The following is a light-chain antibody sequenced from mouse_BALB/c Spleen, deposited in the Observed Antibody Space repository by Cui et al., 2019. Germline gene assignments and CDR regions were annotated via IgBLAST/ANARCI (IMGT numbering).Light chain of an antibody. CDR3: QQYNSYPFT. Sequence: DIVMPQSQTLTSTSVGDRVSVTCKASQNVGTNVAWYQQKPGQSPKALIYSASYRYSGVPDRFTGSGSGTDFTLTISNVQSEDLAEYFCQQYNSYPFTFGSGTKLEIK. V-gene: IGKV6-15*01. J-gene: IGKJ4*01. CDR2: SAS. CDR1: QNVGTN.